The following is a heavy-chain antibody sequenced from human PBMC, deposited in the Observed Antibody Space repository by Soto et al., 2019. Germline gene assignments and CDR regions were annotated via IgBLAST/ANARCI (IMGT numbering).Heavy chain of an antibody. CDR1: GYSFTSYW. V-gene: IGHV5-51*01. J-gene: IGHJ5*02. CDR2: IYPGDSDT. D-gene: IGHD1-26*01. CDR3: ARLAIVGASNWFDP. Sequence: GESLKISCKGSGYSFTSYWIGLVRQMPGKGLGWGGIIYPGDSDTRYSPSFQGQVPLPDDKSISTAYLQWSSLKASDTAMYYCARLAIVGASNWFDPWGQGTMVTVSS.